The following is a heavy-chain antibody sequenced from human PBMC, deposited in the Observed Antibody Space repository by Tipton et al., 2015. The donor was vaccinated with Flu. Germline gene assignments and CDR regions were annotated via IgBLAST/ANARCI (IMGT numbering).Heavy chain of an antibody. D-gene: IGHD3-3*01. CDR2: IYTSGST. CDR1: GGSISSGSYY. J-gene: IGHJ4*02. V-gene: IGHV4-61*02. CDR3: ARSKYPPQGGVVDDY. Sequence: TLSLTCTVSGGSISSGSYYWSWIRQPAGKGLEWIGLIYTSGSTNYNPSLKSRVTISVDTSKNQFSLKLSSVTAADTAVYYCARSKYPPQGGVVDDYWGRGTLVTVSS.